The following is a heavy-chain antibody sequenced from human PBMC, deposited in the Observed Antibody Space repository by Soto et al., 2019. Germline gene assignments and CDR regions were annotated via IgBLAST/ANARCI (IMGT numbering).Heavy chain of an antibody. V-gene: IGHV4-34*01. CDR2: INHSGST. D-gene: IGHD2-15*01. CDR1: GGSFSGYY. J-gene: IGHJ5*02. Sequence: PSETLSLTCAVYGGSFSGYYWSWIRQPPGKGLEWIGEINHSGSTNYNPSLKSRVTISVDTSKDQFSLKLSSVTAADTAVYYCARGPRGYCSGGSCSSGGWFAPWGQGTLVTVSS. CDR3: ARGPRGYCSGGSCSSGGWFAP.